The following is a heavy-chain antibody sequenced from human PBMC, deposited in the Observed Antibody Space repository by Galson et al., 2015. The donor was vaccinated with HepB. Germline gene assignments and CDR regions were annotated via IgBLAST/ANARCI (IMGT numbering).Heavy chain of an antibody. CDR2: ISYDGSNK. CDR3: ASILAGDDYTLYYFDY. CDR1: GFTFSSYA. Sequence: SLRLSCAASGFTFSSYAMHWVRQAPGKGLEWVAVISYDGSNKYYADSVKGRFTISRDNSKNTPYLQMNSLRAEDTAVYYCASILAGDDYTLYYFDYWGQGTLVTVSS. D-gene: IGHD4-11*01. V-gene: IGHV3-30-3*01. J-gene: IGHJ4*02.